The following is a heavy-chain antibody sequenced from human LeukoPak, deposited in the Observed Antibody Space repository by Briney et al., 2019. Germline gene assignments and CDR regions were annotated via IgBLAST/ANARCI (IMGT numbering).Heavy chain of an antibody. CDR3: ARIMGRDAFDI. CDR2: IYYSGTT. CDR1: GGSISSYY. Sequence: SETLSLTCTVSGGSISSYYWSWIRQPPGKGLEWIGYIYYSGTTDYNPSLKSRVTTSVDTSKDQFSLKLSSVTAADTAVYYCARIMGRDAFDIWGQWTMVTVSS. D-gene: IGHD2-8*01. J-gene: IGHJ3*02. V-gene: IGHV4-59*08.